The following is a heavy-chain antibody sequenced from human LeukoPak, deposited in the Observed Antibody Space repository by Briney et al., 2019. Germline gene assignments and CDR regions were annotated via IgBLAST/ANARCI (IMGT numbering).Heavy chain of an antibody. CDR3: ARVSAHAGIAVAASDY. J-gene: IGHJ4*02. Sequence: PGGSLRLSCAASGFTVSSNYMSWVRQAPGKGLEWVSVIYSGGSTYYADSVKGRFTISRDNSKNTLYLQMNSLRAEDTAVYYCARVSAHAGIAVAASDYWGQGTLVTVSS. CDR2: IYSGGST. D-gene: IGHD6-19*01. CDR1: GFTVSSNY. V-gene: IGHV3-53*01.